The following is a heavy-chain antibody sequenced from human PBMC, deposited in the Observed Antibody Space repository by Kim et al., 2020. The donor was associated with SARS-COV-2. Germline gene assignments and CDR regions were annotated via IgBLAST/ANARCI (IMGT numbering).Heavy chain of an antibody. CDR2: ISSSSSYI. V-gene: IGHV3-21*01. Sequence: GGSLRLSCAASGFTFSSYSMNWVRQAPGKGLEWVSSISSSSSYIYYADSVKGRFTISRDNAKNSLYLQMNSLRAEDTAVYYCARVFRTLFNCSSTSCSDYYYYYYMDVWGKGTTVTVSS. D-gene: IGHD2-2*01. J-gene: IGHJ6*03. CDR1: GFTFSSYS. CDR3: ARVFRTLFNCSSTSCSDYYYYYYMDV.